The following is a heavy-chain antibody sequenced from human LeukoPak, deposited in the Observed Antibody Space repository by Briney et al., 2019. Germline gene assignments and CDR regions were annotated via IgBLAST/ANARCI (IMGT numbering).Heavy chain of an antibody. J-gene: IGHJ5*02. V-gene: IGHV3-23*01. D-gene: IGHD2-2*01. CDR1: GFTFSSYA. CDR3: AKDLGYCSSTSCYPNWFDP. Sequence: SGGSLRLSCAASGFTFSSYAMSWVRQAPGKGLEWFSAISGSGGSTYYADSVKGRFTVSRDNSKNTLYLQMNSLRAEDTAVYYCAKDLGYCSSTSCYPNWFDPWGQGTLVTVSS. CDR2: ISGSGGST.